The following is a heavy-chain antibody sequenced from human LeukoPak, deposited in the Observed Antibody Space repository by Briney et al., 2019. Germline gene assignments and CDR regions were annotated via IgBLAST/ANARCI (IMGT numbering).Heavy chain of an antibody. CDR2: ISGSGGST. Sequence: PGGSLRLSCAASGFTFSSYAMSWVRQAPGKGLEWVSAISGSGGSTYYADSVKGRFTISRDNSKNTLYLQMNSLRAEDTAVYYCARRGVGATTGYYFDYWGQGSLVTVSS. CDR1: GFTFSSYA. D-gene: IGHD1-26*01. V-gene: IGHV3-23*01. CDR3: ARRGVGATTGYYFDY. J-gene: IGHJ4*02.